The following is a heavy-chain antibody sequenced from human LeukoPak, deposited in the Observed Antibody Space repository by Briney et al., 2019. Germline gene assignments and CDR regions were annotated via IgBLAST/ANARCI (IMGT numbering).Heavy chain of an antibody. D-gene: IGHD3-9*01. V-gene: IGHV3-53*01. CDR1: GFTVSSNY. CDR2: IYSGGST. CDR3: ARDRYDILTGYYPNWFDP. Sequence: GGSLRLSCAASGFTVSSNYMSWVRQAPGKGLEWVSVIYSGGSTYYADSVKGRFTISRDNSKNTLYLQMNSLRAEDMAVYYCARDRYDILTGYYPNWFDPWGQGTLVTVSS. J-gene: IGHJ5*02.